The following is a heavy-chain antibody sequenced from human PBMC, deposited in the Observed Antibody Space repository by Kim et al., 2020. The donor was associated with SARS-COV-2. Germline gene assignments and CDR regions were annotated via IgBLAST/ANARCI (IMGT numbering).Heavy chain of an antibody. CDR2: IYYSGST. V-gene: IGHV4-31*03. J-gene: IGHJ3*01. CDR3: ARDRAGAFDL. Sequence: SESLSLTCTVSGGSISSGGYYWSWIRQHPGKGLEWIGYIYYSGSTYYNPSLKSRVTISVDTSKTQFSLKLSSVTAADTAVYYCARDRAGAFDLWGQGTMVTLSS. CDR1: GGSISSGGYY.